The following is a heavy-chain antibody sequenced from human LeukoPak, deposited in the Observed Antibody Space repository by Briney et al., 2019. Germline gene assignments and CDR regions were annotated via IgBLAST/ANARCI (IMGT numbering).Heavy chain of an antibody. Sequence: SQTLSLTCTVSGGSISSGGYYWSWIRQPPGKGLEWIGYIYHSGSTYYNPSLKSRVTISVDRSKNQFSLKLSSVTAADTAVYYCARHSSWWELGECWGQGTLVTVSS. CDR1: GGSISSGGYY. CDR3: ARHSSWWELGEC. CDR2: IYHSGST. V-gene: IGHV4-30-2*01. D-gene: IGHD1-26*01. J-gene: IGHJ4*02.